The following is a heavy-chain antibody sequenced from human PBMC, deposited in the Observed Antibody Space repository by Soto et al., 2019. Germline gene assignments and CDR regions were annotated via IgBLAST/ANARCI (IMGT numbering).Heavy chain of an antibody. V-gene: IGHV4-59*11. J-gene: IGHJ3*02. D-gene: IGHD2-2*01. Sequence: PSETLSLTCTVSGGSISSHYWSWIRQPPGKGLEWTGFMYYSGSIYYNPSLRSRVTISVDTSQNQFSLTLNSVTAADTAVYYCEGYCTSTSCYLGDVGAFDIWGQGAMVTVSS. CDR3: EGYCTSTSCYLGDVGAFDI. CDR2: MYYSGSI. CDR1: GGSISSHY.